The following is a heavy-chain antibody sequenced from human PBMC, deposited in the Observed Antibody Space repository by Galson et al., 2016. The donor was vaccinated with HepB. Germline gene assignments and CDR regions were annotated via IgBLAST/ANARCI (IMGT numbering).Heavy chain of an antibody. CDR3: ARDYSYSSNWPGY. J-gene: IGHJ4*02. CDR1: GFALSSYG. V-gene: IGHV3-30*03. D-gene: IGHD7-27*01. CDR2: ISFDGGKQ. Sequence: SLRLSCAVSGFALSSYGMHWVRQVPGKGLEWVADISFDGGKQHHADSVKGRFSISRDTSRVYLQMSSLTPADTGLYYCARDYSYSSNWPGYWGQGTLVIVSS.